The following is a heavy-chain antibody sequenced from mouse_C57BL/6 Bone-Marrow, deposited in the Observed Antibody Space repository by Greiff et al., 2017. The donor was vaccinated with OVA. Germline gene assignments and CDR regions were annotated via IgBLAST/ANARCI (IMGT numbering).Heavy chain of an antibody. CDR2: IDPSDSYT. CDR3: AGTGY. D-gene: IGHD3-3*01. V-gene: IGHV1-50*01. J-gene: IGHJ2*01. CDR1: GYTFTSYW. Sequence: QVQLQQPGAELVKPGASVKLSCKASGYTFTSYWMQWVKQRPGQGLEWIGEIDPSDSYTNYNQKFKGKATLTVDTSSSTAYMQLSSLTSEDSAVYYCAGTGYWGQGTTLTVSS.